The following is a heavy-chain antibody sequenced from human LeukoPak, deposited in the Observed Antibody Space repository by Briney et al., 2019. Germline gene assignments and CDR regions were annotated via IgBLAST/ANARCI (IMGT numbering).Heavy chain of an antibody. Sequence: PGGSLRLSCAASGFTFSSYGMHWVRQAPGKGLEWVAVISYDGSNKYYADSVKGRFTISRDNSKNTLYLQMNSLRAEDTAVYYCARDLRVELQGSYYYYYGMDVWGQGTTVTVSS. D-gene: IGHD1-7*01. V-gene: IGHV3-30*03. CDR2: ISYDGSNK. CDR3: ARDLRVELQGSYYYYYGMDV. J-gene: IGHJ6*02. CDR1: GFTFSSYG.